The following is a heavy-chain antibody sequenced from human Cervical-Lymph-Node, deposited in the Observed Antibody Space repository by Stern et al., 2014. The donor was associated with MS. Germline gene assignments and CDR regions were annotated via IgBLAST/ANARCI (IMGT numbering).Heavy chain of an antibody. CDR3: ARPRGAAWDGMDV. J-gene: IGHJ6*02. Sequence: VQLVESGPGLVKPSETLSLTCTVSGGSISSGSYHWGWIRQPPGKGLEWIGTIYYVGSTYYNSSLKSRVTMSIDTSKNQFSLKLSPVTAADTAVYYCARPRGAAWDGMDVWGQGTTVIVSS. V-gene: IGHV4-39*01. CDR1: GGSISSGSYH. CDR2: IYYVGST. D-gene: IGHD2-15*01.